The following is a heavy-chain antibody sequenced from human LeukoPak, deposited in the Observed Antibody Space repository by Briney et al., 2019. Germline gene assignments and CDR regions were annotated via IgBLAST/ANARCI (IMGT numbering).Heavy chain of an antibody. CDR1: GGTFSSHV. Sequence: GASVKVSCKASGGTFSSHVIIWVRQAPGQGLEWMGGIIPIFGTAYYAQNFQGRVTVTADESTSTAYMELSSLRSEDTAVYYCARVFPPINGYDSGSYSFLGSLDPWGQGTLVTVSS. CDR3: ARVFPPINGYDSGSYSFLGSLDP. CDR2: IIPIFGTA. J-gene: IGHJ5*02. V-gene: IGHV1-69*13. D-gene: IGHD3-10*01.